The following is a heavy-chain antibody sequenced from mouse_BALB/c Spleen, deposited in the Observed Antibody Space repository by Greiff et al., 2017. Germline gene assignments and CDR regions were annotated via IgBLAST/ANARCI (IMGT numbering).Heavy chain of an antibody. CDR2: IRNKANGYTT. V-gene: IGHV7-3*02. D-gene: IGHD1-1*01. J-gene: IGHJ3*01. Sequence: EVKVVESGGGLVQPGGSLRLSCATSGFTFTDYYMSWVRQPPGKALEWLGFIRNKANGYTTEYSASVKGRFTISRDNSQSILYLPMTTLRAEESATYYCARAPYYYGSTFAWFAYWGQGTLVTVSA. CDR3: ARAPYYYGSTFAWFAY. CDR1: GFTFTDYY.